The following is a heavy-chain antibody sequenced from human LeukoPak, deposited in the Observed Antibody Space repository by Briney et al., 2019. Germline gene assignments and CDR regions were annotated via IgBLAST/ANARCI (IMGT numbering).Heavy chain of an antibody. D-gene: IGHD2-2*01. Sequence: PSETLSLTCAVSGGSISSSSYYWGWIRQPPGKGLEWIGSIYYSGSTYYNPSLKSRVTISVDTSKNQFSLKLSSVTAADTAVYYCARQGLVPAAYDYWGQGTLVTVSS. CDR2: IYYSGST. CDR1: GGSISSSSYY. J-gene: IGHJ4*02. CDR3: ARQGLVPAAYDY. V-gene: IGHV4-39*01.